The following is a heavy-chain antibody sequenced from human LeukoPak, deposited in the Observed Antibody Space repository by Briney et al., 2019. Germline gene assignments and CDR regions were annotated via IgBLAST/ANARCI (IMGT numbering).Heavy chain of an antibody. D-gene: IGHD2-15*01. CDR1: GYTFTGYY. J-gene: IGHJ5*02. V-gene: IGHV1-2*02. Sequence: ASVKVSCKASGYTFTGYYMHWVRQPPGQGLEWMGFINPNNGGTNYAQKFQGRVTMTRDTSISTAYMELSRLRSDDTAVYYCARDHCSGGSCYSGVNWFDPWGQGTLVTVSS. CDR3: ARDHCSGGSCYSGVNWFDP. CDR2: INPNNGGT.